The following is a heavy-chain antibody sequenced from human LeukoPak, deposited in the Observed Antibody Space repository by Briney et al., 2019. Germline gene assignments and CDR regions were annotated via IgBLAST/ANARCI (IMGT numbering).Heavy chain of an antibody. V-gene: IGHV3-48*02. CDR3: ARGQGSGGHWYYFDY. J-gene: IGHJ4*02. D-gene: IGHD2-21*02. CDR2: IGTSSSPI. CDR1: GFTFSGYS. Sequence: PGGSLRLSCAASGFTFSGYSMNWVRQAPGKGLEWVSYIGTSSSPIYYADSAKGRFSISRDNAKNSLYLQMKSLRDEDTAVYYCARGQGSGGHWYYFDYWGQGTLVTVSS.